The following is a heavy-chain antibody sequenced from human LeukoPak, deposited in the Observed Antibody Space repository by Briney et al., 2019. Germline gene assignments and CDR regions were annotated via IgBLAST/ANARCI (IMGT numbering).Heavy chain of an antibody. Sequence: GGSLRLSCATSGFTFSTYSMNWVRQAPGKGLEWVSSISSSSLYIYYADSVKGRFTISRDNAKNSLYLQMNSLRVEDTAVYYCASEHSGNYYRPFDYWGQGTLVTVSS. CDR2: ISSSSLYI. J-gene: IGHJ4*02. V-gene: IGHV3-21*01. D-gene: IGHD1-26*01. CDR1: GFTFSTYS. CDR3: ASEHSGNYYRPFDY.